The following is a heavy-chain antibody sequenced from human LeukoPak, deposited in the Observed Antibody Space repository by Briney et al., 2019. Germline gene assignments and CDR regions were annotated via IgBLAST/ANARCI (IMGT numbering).Heavy chain of an antibody. V-gene: IGHV1-18*04. D-gene: IGHD3-10*01. CDR1: GYTFTGYY. CDR2: ISAYNGNT. J-gene: IGHJ5*02. Sequence: ASVKVSCKASGYTFTGYYMHWVRQAPGQGLEWMGWISAYNGNTNYAQRLQGRVTMTTDTSTSTAYMERRSLRSDDTAVYYCAREPYYGSGSSHFDPWGQGTLGTASS. CDR3: AREPYYGSGSSHFDP.